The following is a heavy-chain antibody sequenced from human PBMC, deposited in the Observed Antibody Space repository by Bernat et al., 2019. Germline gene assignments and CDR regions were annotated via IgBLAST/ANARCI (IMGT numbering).Heavy chain of an antibody. J-gene: IGHJ4*02. V-gene: IGHV3-30-3*01. CDR2: ISYDGSNK. CDR1: GFTFSSYA. CDR3: ARLNSQFDY. Sequence: QVQLVESGGGVVQPGRSLRLSCAASGFTFSSYAMHWVRQAPGKGLEWVAVISYDGSNKYYADSVKGRFTISRDNSKNTLYLQMNSLRAEDTAVYYCARLNSQFDYWGQGTLVTVSS. D-gene: IGHD4-23*01.